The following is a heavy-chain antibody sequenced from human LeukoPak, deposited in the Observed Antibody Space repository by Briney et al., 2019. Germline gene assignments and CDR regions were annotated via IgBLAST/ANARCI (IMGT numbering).Heavy chain of an antibody. CDR2: INPSGGST. J-gene: IGHJ4*02. Sequence: GASVKVSCKASGYTFTNYGISWVRQAPGQGLEWMGIINPSGGSTSYAQKFQGRVTMTRDMSTSTVYMELSSLRSEDTAVYYCAKGDDYGGNSYSYWGQGTLVTVSS. CDR1: GYTFTNYG. CDR3: AKGDDYGGNSYSY. D-gene: IGHD4-23*01. V-gene: IGHV1-46*01.